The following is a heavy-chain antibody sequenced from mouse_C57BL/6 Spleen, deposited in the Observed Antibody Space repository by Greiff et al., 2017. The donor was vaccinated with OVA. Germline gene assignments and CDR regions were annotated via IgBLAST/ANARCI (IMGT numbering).Heavy chain of an antibody. D-gene: IGHD1-1*01. Sequence: VKLQESGAELVRPGTSVKVSCKASGYAFTNYLIEWVKQRPGQGLEWIGVINPGSGGTNYNEKFKGKATLTADKSSSTAYMQLSSLTSEDSAVYFCARGDYYGSSYAMDYWGQGTSVTVSS. V-gene: IGHV1-54*01. CDR1: GYAFTNYL. CDR3: ARGDYYGSSYAMDY. J-gene: IGHJ4*01. CDR2: INPGSGGT.